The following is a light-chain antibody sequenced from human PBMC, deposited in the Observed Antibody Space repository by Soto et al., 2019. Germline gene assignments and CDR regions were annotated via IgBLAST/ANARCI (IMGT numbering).Light chain of an antibody. CDR1: QTISTW. CDR2: DAS. Sequence: DIQVTQSPPTLSASVGDRVTITCRASQTISTWMAWYQQKPGKAPNLLIYDASTLESGVPSRFSGSGSGTEFTLTISCLHPDDFATYYCQHYSSVWAFGQGTKVDIK. CDR3: QHYSSVWA. J-gene: IGKJ1*01. V-gene: IGKV1-5*01.